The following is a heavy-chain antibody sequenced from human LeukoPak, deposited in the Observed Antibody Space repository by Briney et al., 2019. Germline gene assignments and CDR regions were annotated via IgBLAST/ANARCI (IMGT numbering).Heavy chain of an antibody. CDR3: ARGGIAVAGVSNDAFDI. D-gene: IGHD6-19*01. CDR1: GFTFSDYY. V-gene: IGHV3-11*06. Sequence: GGSLRLSCAASGFTFSDYYMSWIRQAPRKGLEWVSYISSSSSYTNYADSVKGRFTISRDNAKNSLYLQMNSLRAEDTAVYYCARGGIAVAGVSNDAFDIWGQGTTVTVSS. J-gene: IGHJ3*02. CDR2: ISSSSSYT.